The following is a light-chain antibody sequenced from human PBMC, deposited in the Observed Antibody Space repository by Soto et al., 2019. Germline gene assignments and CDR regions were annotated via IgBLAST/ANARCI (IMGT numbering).Light chain of an antibody. CDR2: GAS. V-gene: IGKV3-20*01. J-gene: IGKJ1*01. Sequence: EIVLTQSPGTLSLSPGEIATLSCRASQSVSSSYLAWYQQKPGQAPRLLIYGASSRATGIPDRFSGSWSGTNFTLTISRLEPEDYAVYYCQQYGSSFGQGTKVEI. CDR3: QQYGSS. CDR1: QSVSSSY.